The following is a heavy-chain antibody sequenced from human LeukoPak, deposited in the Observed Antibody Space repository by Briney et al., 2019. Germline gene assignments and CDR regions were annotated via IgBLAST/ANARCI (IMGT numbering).Heavy chain of an antibody. D-gene: IGHD5-24*01. Sequence: ASVKVSCKASGYTFTGYYMHWVRQAPGQGREWMGWINPNSGGTNYAQKFQGRVTMTRDTSISTAYMELSRLRSDDTAVYYCARESEEMATMGGYWGQGTLVTVSS. CDR2: INPNSGGT. CDR1: GYTFTGYY. V-gene: IGHV1-2*02. CDR3: ARESEEMATMGGY. J-gene: IGHJ4*02.